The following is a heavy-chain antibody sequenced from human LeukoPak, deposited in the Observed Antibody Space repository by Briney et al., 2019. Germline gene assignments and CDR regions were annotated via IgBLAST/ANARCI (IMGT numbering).Heavy chain of an antibody. D-gene: IGHD3-22*01. CDR2: ISAYNGNT. Sequence: ASVKGSCKASVYTLTSYGICWVRQAPGHGLEWVGWISAYNGNTNYAHKLQGRVTMTTDTSTSTAYMELRSLRSDDTAVYYCARIYYDTTWFDPWGQGTLVTVSS. J-gene: IGHJ5*02. CDR1: VYTLTSYG. V-gene: IGHV1-18*01. CDR3: ARIYYDTTWFDP.